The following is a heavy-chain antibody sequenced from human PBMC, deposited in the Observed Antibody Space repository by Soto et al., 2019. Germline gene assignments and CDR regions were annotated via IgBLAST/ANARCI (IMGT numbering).Heavy chain of an antibody. CDR1: GYIFTDYY. CDR2: MNPNSGNT. CDR3: AREYSSSFQGEEIDAFDI. V-gene: IGHV1-8*02. J-gene: IGHJ3*02. D-gene: IGHD6-6*01. Sequence: ASVKVSCKASGYIFTDYYMHWVRQAPGQELGWMGWMNPNSGNTSYAQKFQGRATMTRNTSISTAYMELSSLRSEDTAVYYCAREYSSSFQGEEIDAFDIWGQGTMVTVSS.